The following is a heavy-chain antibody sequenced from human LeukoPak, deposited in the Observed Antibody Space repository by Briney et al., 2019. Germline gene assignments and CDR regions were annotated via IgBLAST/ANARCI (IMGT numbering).Heavy chain of an antibody. CDR1: GFTFSNAW. CDR3: TTDRWYVATTPFDY. V-gene: IGHV3-15*01. D-gene: IGHD5-12*01. CDR2: IKSKTDGGTT. J-gene: IGHJ4*02. Sequence: GGSLRLSSAASGFTFSNAWMSWVRQAPGKGLEWVGRIKSKTDGGTTDYAAPVKGRFTISRDDSKNTLYLQMNSLKTEDTAVYYGTTDRWYVATTPFDYWGQGTLVTVSS.